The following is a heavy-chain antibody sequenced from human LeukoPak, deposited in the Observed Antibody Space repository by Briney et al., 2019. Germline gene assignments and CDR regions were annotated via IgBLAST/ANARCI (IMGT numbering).Heavy chain of an antibody. Sequence: PGRSLRLSCAASGFTFSSYGIHWVRQAPGKGLEWVAVISYDGSHKYYADSVKGRFTISRDNSKHTLYLQMNSLRAEDTAVYYCAKDLRDSRFLPRRYCSGGSCYQGIDYWGQGTLVTVSS. CDR3: AKDLRDSRFLPRRYCSGGSCYQGIDY. V-gene: IGHV3-30*18. J-gene: IGHJ4*02. D-gene: IGHD2-15*01. CDR1: GFTFSSYG. CDR2: ISYDGSHK.